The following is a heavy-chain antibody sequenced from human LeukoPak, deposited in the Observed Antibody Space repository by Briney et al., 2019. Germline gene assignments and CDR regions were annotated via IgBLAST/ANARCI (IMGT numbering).Heavy chain of an antibody. CDR3: ARAQLYYDILTGYCNFDYFDY. V-gene: IGHV1-69*13. J-gene: IGHJ4*02. D-gene: IGHD3-9*01. Sequence: SVKVSCKASGGTFSSYAISWVRQAPGQGLEWMGGIIPIFGTANYAQKFQGRVTITADESASTAYMGLSSLRSEDTAVYYCARAQLYYDILTGYCNFDYFDYWGQGTLVTVSS. CDR1: GGTFSSYA. CDR2: IIPIFGTA.